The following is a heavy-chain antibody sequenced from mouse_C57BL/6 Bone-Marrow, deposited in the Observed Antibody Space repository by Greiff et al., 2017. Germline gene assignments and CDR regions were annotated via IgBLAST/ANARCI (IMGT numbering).Heavy chain of an antibody. D-gene: IGHD6-2*01. Sequence: EVKVVESGGGLVKPGGSLKLSCAASGFTFSSYAMSWVRQTPEKRLEWVATISDGGSYTYYPDNVKGRFTISRDNAKNNLYLQMSHLKSEDTAMYYCARVSSGDYWGQGTSVTVSS. V-gene: IGHV5-4*03. CDR3: ARVSSGDY. CDR2: ISDGGSYT. J-gene: IGHJ4*01. CDR1: GFTFSSYA.